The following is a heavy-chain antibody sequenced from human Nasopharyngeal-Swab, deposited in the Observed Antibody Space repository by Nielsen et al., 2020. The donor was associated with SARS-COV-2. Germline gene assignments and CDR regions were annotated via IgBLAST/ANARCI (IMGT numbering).Heavy chain of an antibody. V-gene: IGHV3-23*01. Sequence: GESLKISCAASGFTFSSYAMSWVRQAPGKGLEWVSAISGSGGSTYYADSVKGRFTISRDNSKNTLYLQMNSLRAEDTAVYYCAKDKWGLLTWGYYYYYGMDVWGQGTTVTVSS. CDR3: AKDKWGLLTWGYYYYYGMDV. CDR2: ISGSGGST. CDR1: GFTFSSYA. J-gene: IGHJ6*02. D-gene: IGHD1-26*01.